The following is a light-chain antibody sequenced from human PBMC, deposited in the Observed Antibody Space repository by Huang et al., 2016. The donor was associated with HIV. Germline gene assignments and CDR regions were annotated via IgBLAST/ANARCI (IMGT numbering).Light chain of an antibody. V-gene: IGKV3-20*01. CDR3: QQYSTSPPRT. J-gene: IGKJ1*01. CDR1: QSVSSTF. CDR2: DAS. Sequence: EIVLTQSPGTLSLSPGERATLSCRASQSVSSTFLAWYQQKPDQAPRLLIYDASSRATGIPDRFSGSGSGTDFTLTISRLKPEDFAVYYCQQYSTSPPRTFGQGTRVELK.